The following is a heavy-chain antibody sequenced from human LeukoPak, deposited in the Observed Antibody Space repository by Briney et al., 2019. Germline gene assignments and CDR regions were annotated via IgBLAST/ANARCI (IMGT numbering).Heavy chain of an antibody. Sequence: ASVKVSCKASGGTFSSYAISWVRQAPGQGLEWMGRIIPILGIANYAQKFQGRVTITADKSTSTAYMELSSLRSEDTAVYYCARDQLVTQNPLDYWGQGTLVTVSS. J-gene: IGHJ4*02. CDR3: ARDQLVTQNPLDY. D-gene: IGHD6-13*01. V-gene: IGHV1-69*04. CDR2: IIPILGIA. CDR1: GGTFSSYA.